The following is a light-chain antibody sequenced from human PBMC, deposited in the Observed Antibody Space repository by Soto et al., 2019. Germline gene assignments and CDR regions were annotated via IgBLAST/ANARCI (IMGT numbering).Light chain of an antibody. Sequence: QSVLTQPPSVSGAPGQRVTISCTGSSSNIGRGYDVHWYQQVPGSAPRLLLSGDNTRPSGVPDRFSGSRSGTSASLAITGLHAEDEADYYCQTFDSSLTISWVFGGGTKVTVL. CDR3: QTFDSSLTISWV. CDR1: SSNIGRGYD. J-gene: IGLJ3*02. V-gene: IGLV1-40*01. CDR2: GDN.